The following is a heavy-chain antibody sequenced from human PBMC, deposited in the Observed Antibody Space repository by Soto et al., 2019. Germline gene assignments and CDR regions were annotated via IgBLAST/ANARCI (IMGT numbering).Heavy chain of an antibody. CDR2: ISPQGGST. Sequence: GGSLRLSCSASGFAFSSYAMHWVRQTPGKGLEYVSAISPQGGSTYYADSVKGRFTISRDDSKNTVYLQMSSLRPDDTAVYYCVNMMIARGAFDFWGQGTLVTVSS. J-gene: IGHJ4*02. D-gene: IGHD2-21*01. V-gene: IGHV3-64D*06. CDR3: VNMMIARGAFDF. CDR1: GFAFSSYA.